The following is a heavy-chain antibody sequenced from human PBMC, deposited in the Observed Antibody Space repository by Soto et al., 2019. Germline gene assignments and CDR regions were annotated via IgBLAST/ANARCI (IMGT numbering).Heavy chain of an antibody. J-gene: IGHJ4*02. CDR3: ARGEDFWSGYYTWTGFDY. CDR2: IYYSGST. CDR1: GGSISSYY. D-gene: IGHD3-3*01. Sequence: SETLSLTCTVSGGSISSYYWSWIRQPPGKGLEWIGYIYYSGSTNYNPSLKSRVTISVDTSKNQFSLKLSSVTAADTAVYYCARGEDFWSGYYTWTGFDYWGQGTLVTVSS. V-gene: IGHV4-59*01.